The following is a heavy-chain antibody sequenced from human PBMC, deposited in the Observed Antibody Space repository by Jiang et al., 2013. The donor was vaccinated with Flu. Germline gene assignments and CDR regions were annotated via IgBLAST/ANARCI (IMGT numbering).Heavy chain of an antibody. CDR1: GGTFSSYT. CDR3: ARDPALLSSSSGGAYYGMDV. D-gene: IGHD6-13*01. V-gene: IGHV1-69*04. CDR2: IIPILGIA. J-gene: IGHJ6*02. Sequence: SGAEVKKPGASVKVSCKASGGTFSSYTISWVRQAPGQGLEWMGRIIPILGIANYAQKFQGRVTITADKSTSTAYMELSSLRSEDTAVYYCARDPALLSSSSGGAYYGMDVWGQGTTVTVSS.